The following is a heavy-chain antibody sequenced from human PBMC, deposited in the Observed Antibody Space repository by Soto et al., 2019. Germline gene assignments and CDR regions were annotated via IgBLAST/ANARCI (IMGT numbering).Heavy chain of an antibody. J-gene: IGHJ5*02. Sequence: QVHLVESGGGVVQPGRSLRLSCAASGFTFSSFALHWVRQAPGEGLEWVALISHDGRIENYADSGKGRFIISRDNSKNTVYMQMDSLRLEDTGVYYCARDGLPDDFRSGGYWFDPWGQGTQVTVSS. V-gene: IGHV3-30-3*01. CDR3: ARDGLPDDFRSGGYWFDP. D-gene: IGHD3-3*01. CDR1: GFTFSSFA. CDR2: ISHDGRIE.